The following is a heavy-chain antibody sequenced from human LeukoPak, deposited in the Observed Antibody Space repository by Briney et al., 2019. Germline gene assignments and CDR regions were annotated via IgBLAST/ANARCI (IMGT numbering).Heavy chain of an antibody. J-gene: IGHJ4*02. CDR3: ARQSGYCSGGSCYAGLVDY. CDR1: GASIRNNY. CDR2: IYHTGAT. Sequence: SETLSLTCTVSGASIRNNYWTWIRQTPGKGLEWIGYIYHTGATSYNPSLKSRVSMSVDMSKEQFSLKLSSVTAADTAVYYCARQSGYCSGGSCYAGLVDYWGQGTLVTVSS. V-gene: IGHV4-59*08. D-gene: IGHD2-15*01.